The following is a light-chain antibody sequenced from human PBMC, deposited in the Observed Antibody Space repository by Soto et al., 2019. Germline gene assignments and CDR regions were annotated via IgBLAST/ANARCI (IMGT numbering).Light chain of an antibody. CDR2: GAS. V-gene: IGKV3-20*01. CDR3: QQYGSSPPYT. CDR1: QSVGSSY. J-gene: IGKJ2*01. Sequence: EIVLTQSPGTLSLSPGERATLSCRASQSVGSSYLAWYQQKPGQAPRRLIYGASSMSTGIPDKFSGSRSGTDFTLTISRPEPEDFAEYYCQQYGSSPPYTFGQGTKLEIK.